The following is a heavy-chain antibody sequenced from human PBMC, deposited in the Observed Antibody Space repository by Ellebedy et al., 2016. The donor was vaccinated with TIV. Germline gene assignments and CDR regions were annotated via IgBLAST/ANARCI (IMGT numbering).Heavy chain of an antibody. CDR2: IWYDGSNK. V-gene: IGHV3-33*01. CDR1: GFTFSSYG. CDR3: ARDYFLRYFDWSPMDY. D-gene: IGHD3-9*01. J-gene: IGHJ4*02. Sequence: GESLKISCAASGFTFSSYGMHWVRQAPGKGLEWVAVIWYDGSNKYYADSVKGRFTISRDNSKNTLYLQMNSLRAEDTAVYYCARDYFLRYFDWSPMDYWGQGTLVTVSS.